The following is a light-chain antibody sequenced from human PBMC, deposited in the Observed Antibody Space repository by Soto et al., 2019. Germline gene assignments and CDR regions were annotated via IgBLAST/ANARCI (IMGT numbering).Light chain of an antibody. Sequence: DIQMTQSPSSLSASVGDRVTITCQASQDISNYLSWYQQKPGKAPKLLIYDASNLETAVPSRFSGSGSGIDFTLTISSLQPEGIATYYCEQYDNLPLTFGGGTKVEIK. CDR3: EQYDNLPLT. V-gene: IGKV1-33*01. J-gene: IGKJ4*01. CDR2: DAS. CDR1: QDISNY.